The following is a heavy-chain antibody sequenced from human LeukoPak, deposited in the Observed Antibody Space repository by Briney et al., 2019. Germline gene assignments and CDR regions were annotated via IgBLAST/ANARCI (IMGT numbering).Heavy chain of an antibody. D-gene: IGHD6-19*01. J-gene: IGHJ4*02. CDR1: GYTFTDYY. V-gene: IGHV1-2*02. CDR3: ASGGVAVAGSAIDY. Sequence: ASVKVSCKASGYTFTDYYMHWVRQAPGQGPECMGWINPNSGGTNYAQKFQGRVAMTRDTSISTAYMELSSLTSDDTAVYYCASGGVAVAGSAIDYWGQGTLVTVSS. CDR2: INPNSGGT.